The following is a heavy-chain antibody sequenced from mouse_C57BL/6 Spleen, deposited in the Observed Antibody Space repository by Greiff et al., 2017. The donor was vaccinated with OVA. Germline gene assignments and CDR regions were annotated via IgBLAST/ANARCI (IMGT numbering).Heavy chain of an antibody. CDR2: IDPENGDT. D-gene: IGHD2-1*01. Sequence: VHVKQSGAELVRPGASVKLSCTASGFNIKDDYMHWVKQRPEQGLEWIGWIDPENGDTEYASKFQGKATITADTSSNTAYLQLSSLTSEDTAVYYCTGLLQDYWGQGTTLTVSS. J-gene: IGHJ2*01. CDR1: GFNIKDDY. V-gene: IGHV14-4*01. CDR3: TGLLQDY.